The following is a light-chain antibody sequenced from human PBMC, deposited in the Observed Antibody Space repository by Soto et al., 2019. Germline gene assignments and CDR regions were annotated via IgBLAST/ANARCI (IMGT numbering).Light chain of an antibody. J-gene: IGKJ4*01. CDR1: QSINTW. V-gene: IGKV1-5*03. CDR3: QQYDTSALT. Sequence: DIQLTQSPSTLSASVGDTITITCRASQSINTWLAWYQQRPGKAPKLLIYKASSLEGGVPSRLSGSGSGTAFSLTISILQPDDFGNDYCQQYDTSALTFGGGTQVE. CDR2: KAS.